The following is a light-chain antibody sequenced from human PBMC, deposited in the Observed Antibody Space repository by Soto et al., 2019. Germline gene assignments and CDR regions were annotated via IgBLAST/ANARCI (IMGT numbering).Light chain of an antibody. CDR2: GNS. CDR1: RFNIGAGYD. J-gene: IGLJ1*01. Sequence: QSVLTQPPSVSGAPGQRVTISCTGSRFNIGAGYDVHGYQQLPGTAPKLLIYGNSNRPSGVPDRFSGSKSGTSASLAITGLQAEDEADYYCQSYDSSLTDVFGTGTKLTVL. V-gene: IGLV1-40*01. CDR3: QSYDSSLTDV.